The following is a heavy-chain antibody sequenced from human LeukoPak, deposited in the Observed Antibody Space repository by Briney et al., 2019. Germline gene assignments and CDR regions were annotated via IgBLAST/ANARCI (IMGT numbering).Heavy chain of an antibody. J-gene: IGHJ3*02. CDR3: ARGDLHYHDSTRRGFDI. D-gene: IGHD3-16*01. V-gene: IGHV3-30*02. CDR1: GFNFSNYG. CDR2: IRYDGSNK. Sequence: QAGGSLRLSCAASGFNFSNYGMHWVRQAPGKGLEWVAFIRYDGSNKYYADSVKGRFTISRDNSKNTLYLQMNSLRAEDTAVYYCARGDLHYHDSTRRGFDIWGQGTMVTVSS.